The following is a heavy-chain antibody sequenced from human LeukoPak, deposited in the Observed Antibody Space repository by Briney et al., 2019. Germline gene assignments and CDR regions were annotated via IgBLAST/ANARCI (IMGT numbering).Heavy chain of an antibody. CDR1: GFTFAIYY. D-gene: IGHD2-8*02. CDR3: AKSRVGVAGTGGFDT. V-gene: IGHV3-23*01. CDR2: IRGDGV. J-gene: IGHJ3*02. Sequence: PGGSLRLSCAASGFTFAIYYMSWVRQAPGKGLEWVATIRGDGVYYADAVKGGFTISTDDSENKVYVQMNSLRAEDTDVYYCAKSRVGVAGTGGFDTWGQGTLVGVSS.